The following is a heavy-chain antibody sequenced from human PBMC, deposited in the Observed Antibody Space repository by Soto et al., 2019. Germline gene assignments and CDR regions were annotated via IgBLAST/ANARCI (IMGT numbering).Heavy chain of an antibody. D-gene: IGHD5-18*01. CDR2: ISGSGGST. CDR1: GFTFSSYA. V-gene: IGHV3-23*01. Sequence: GGSLRLSCAASGFTFSSYAMSWVRQAPGKGLEWVSAISGSGGSTYYADSVKGRFTISRDNSKNTLYLQMNSLRAEDTAVYYCAKDAEYSYGYVYYFDYWGQGTLVTVSS. CDR3: AKDAEYSYGYVYYFDY. J-gene: IGHJ4*02.